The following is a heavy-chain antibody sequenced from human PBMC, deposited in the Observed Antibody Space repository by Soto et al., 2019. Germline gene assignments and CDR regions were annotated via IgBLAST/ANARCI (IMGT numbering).Heavy chain of an antibody. CDR3: ARADLDCSSTSCYGWLGY. Sequence: ASVKVSCKASGYTFTSYYMHWVRQAPGQGLEWMGIINPSGGSTSYAQKFQGRVTMTRDTSTSTVYMELSSLRSEDTAVYYCARADLDCSSTSCYGWLGYWGQGTLVTVS. J-gene: IGHJ4*02. CDR2: INPSGGST. V-gene: IGHV1-46*01. D-gene: IGHD2-2*01. CDR1: GYTFTSYY.